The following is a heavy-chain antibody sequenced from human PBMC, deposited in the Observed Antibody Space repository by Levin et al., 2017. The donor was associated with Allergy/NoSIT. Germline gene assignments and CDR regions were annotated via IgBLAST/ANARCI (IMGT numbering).Heavy chain of an antibody. CDR2: INHSGST. Sequence: SETLSLTCAVYGGSFSGYYWSWIRQPPGKGLEWIGEINHSGSTNYNPSLKSRVTISVDTSKNQFSLKLSSVTAADTAVYYCAREGGHGMDVWGQGTTVTVSS. CDR3: AREGGHGMDV. V-gene: IGHV4-34*01. CDR1: GGSFSGYY. J-gene: IGHJ6*02. D-gene: IGHD3-16*01.